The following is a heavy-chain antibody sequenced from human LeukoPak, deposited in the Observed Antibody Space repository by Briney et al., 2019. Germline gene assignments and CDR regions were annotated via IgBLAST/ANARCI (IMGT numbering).Heavy chain of an antibody. V-gene: IGHV3-7*05. D-gene: IGHD6-19*01. CDR2: IKQDGSEK. CDR3: ARRYGSGWSPYYYYGMDV. Sequence: PGGSLRLSCAASGFTFSSYWMSWVRQAPGKGLEWVANIKQDGSEKYYVDSVKGRFTISRDNAKNSLYLQMNSLRAEDTAVYYCARRYGSGWSPYYYYGMDVWGQGTTVTVSS. J-gene: IGHJ6*02. CDR1: GFTFSSYW.